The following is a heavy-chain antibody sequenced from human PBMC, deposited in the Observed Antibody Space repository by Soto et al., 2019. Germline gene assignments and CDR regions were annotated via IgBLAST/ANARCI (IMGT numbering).Heavy chain of an antibody. Sequence: EVQLVESGGGLIQPGGSLRLSCEASGFTFSSNDMNWVRQAPGKGLEWVSLIWTSGSTAYADSVKGRFTISRHNSKSALYLHMSSLRAEDTAVYYCATRPLLRGAPWGKGTMVTVSS. CDR1: GFTFSSND. D-gene: IGHD3-16*01. CDR3: ATRPLLRGAP. J-gene: IGHJ3*01. CDR2: IWTSGST. V-gene: IGHV3-53*01.